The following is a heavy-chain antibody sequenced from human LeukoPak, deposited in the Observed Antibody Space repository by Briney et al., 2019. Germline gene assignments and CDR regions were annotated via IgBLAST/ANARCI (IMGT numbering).Heavy chain of an antibody. V-gene: IGHV3-11*04. CDR3: ARDVDYYDSSGYFDY. J-gene: IGHJ4*02. D-gene: IGHD3-22*01. CDR2: ISSSGSTI. CDR1: GFTFSDYC. Sequence: GGSLRLSCAASGFTFSDYCMSWIRQAPGKGLEWVSYISSSGSTIYYADSVKGRFTISRDNAKNSLYLQMNSLRAEDTAVYYCARDVDYYDSSGYFDYWGQGTLVTVSS.